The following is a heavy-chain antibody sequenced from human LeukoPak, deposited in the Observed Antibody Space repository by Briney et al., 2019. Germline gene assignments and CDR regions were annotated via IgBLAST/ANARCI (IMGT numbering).Heavy chain of an antibody. CDR1: GGSISNYY. V-gene: IGHV4-59*01. Sequence: PSETLSLTCTVSGGSISNYYWTWIRQPPGKGLEWIGYIYYSGNTNQNPSLKSRVTISVDTSFNQFSLKLSSVTAADTAVYYCARESSTRAFDIWGQGTMVTVSS. CDR2: IYYSGNT. CDR3: ARESSTRAFDI. J-gene: IGHJ3*02.